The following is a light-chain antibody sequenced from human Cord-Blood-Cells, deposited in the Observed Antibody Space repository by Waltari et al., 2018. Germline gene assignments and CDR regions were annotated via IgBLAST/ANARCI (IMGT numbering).Light chain of an antibody. CDR1: QSISSW. Sequence: DIQMTQSPSTLSVSVGDRVTITCRASQSISSWLAWYQQKPGKAPKLLIYDASSLESGVPSRFSGSGSGTEFTLTISSLQPDDFATYYCQQYNSYSPLTFGGGTKVESK. V-gene: IGKV1-5*01. CDR3: QQYNSYSPLT. CDR2: DAS. J-gene: IGKJ4*01.